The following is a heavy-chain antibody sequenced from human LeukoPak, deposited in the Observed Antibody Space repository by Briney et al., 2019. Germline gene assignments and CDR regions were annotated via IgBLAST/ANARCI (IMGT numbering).Heavy chain of an antibody. D-gene: IGHD1-26*01. J-gene: IGHJ6*03. Sequence: ASVKVSCKASGYTFTGYYMHWVRQAPGQGLEWMGWSNPNSGGTNYAQKFQGRVTMTRDTSISTAYMELSRLRSDDTAVYYCARNSGSSTHYYYYMDVWGKGTTVTVSS. CDR2: SNPNSGGT. CDR3: ARNSGSSTHYYYYMDV. V-gene: IGHV1-2*02. CDR1: GYTFTGYY.